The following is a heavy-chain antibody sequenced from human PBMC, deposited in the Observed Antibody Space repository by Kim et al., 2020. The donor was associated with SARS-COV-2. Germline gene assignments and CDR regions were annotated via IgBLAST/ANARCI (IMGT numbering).Heavy chain of an antibody. D-gene: IGHD2-8*02. J-gene: IGHJ3*02. CDR3: AADRFSTAVTPGGFAFDI. Sequence: SVKVSCKASGFSFSNSAVQWVPQARGQRLEWIGWIVVGSGITNYAQNFQHRVTIISDMSTSTAYMELSSLRFEDTAVYYCAADRFSTAVTPGGFAFDIWGQGAMVTVSS. CDR1: GFSFSNSA. V-gene: IGHV1-58*01. CDR2: IVVGSGIT.